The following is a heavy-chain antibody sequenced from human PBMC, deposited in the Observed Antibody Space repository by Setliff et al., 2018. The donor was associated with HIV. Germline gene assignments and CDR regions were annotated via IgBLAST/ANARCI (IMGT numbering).Heavy chain of an antibody. J-gene: IGHJ4*02. CDR2: IYIYNSGST. CDR1: GGSFSGYY. V-gene: IGHV4-59*01. D-gene: IGHD3-3*01. CDR3: ARGVNFDY. Sequence: LSLTCSVSGGSFSGYYWSWIRQPPGKGLEWVGYIYIYNSGSTNYNPSLTSRVTISVDTSRNQFSLKLTSVTAADTAIYYCARGVNFDYWGQGTQVTVSS.